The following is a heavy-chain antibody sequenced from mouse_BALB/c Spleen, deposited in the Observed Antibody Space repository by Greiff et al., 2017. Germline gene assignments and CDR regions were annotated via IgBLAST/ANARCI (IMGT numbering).Heavy chain of an antibody. CDR3: ASSYDGYYGFDY. CDR2: ISYSGST. CDR1: GYSITSDYA. J-gene: IGHJ2*01. Sequence: EVKLVESGPGLVKPSQSLSLTCTVTGYSITSDYAWNWIRQFPGNKLEWMGYISYSGSTSYNPSLKSRISITRDTSKNQFFLQLNSVTTEDTATYYCASSYDGYYGFDYWGQGTTLTVSS. D-gene: IGHD2-3*01. V-gene: IGHV3-2*02.